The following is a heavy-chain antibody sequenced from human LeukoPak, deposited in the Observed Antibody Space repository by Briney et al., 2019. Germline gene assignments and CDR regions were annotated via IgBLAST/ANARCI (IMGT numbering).Heavy chain of an antibody. CDR3: GSWVVPAAMYAFDI. V-gene: IGHV5-51*01. CDR2: IYTGDSDT. D-gene: IGHD2-2*01. J-gene: IGHJ3*02. CDR1: GYSFTSYW. Sequence: GESLKISCKGSGYSFTSYWIGWVGKIPGKGLEWMGIIYTGDSDTTHHPSFHDPATISTDKSSSTPYLQSSSLQASDSGMYYCGSWVVPAAMYAFDIWGQGTMVTVSS.